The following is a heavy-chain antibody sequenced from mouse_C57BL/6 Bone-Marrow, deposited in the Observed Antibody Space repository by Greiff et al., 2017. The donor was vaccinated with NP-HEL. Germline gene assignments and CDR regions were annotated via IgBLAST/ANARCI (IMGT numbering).Heavy chain of an antibody. J-gene: IGHJ3*01. Sequence: EVQLQQSGAELVRPGASVKLSCTASGFNIKDDYMHWVKQRPEQGLEWIGWIDPENGDTEYASKFQGKATITAHTSSNTAYLQLSSLTSEDTAVYYCTTGVTFAYWGQGTLVTVSA. CDR1: GFNIKDDY. CDR2: IDPENGDT. CDR3: TTGVTFAY. V-gene: IGHV14-4*01.